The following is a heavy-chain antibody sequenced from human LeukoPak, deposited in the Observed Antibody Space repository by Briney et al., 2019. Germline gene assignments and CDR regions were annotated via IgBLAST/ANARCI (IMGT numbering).Heavy chain of an antibody. D-gene: IGHD6-19*01. CDR3: ARGSSSGWDGPFDY. CDR1: GFTFSSYG. V-gene: IGHV3-33*01. CDR2: IWYDGSNK. J-gene: IGHJ4*02. Sequence: GRSLRLSCAASGFTFSSYGMHWVRQAPGKGLEWVAVIWYDGSNKYYADSVKGRFTISRDNSKNTLYLQMNRLRAEDTAVYYCARGSSSGWDGPFDYWGQGTLVSDSS.